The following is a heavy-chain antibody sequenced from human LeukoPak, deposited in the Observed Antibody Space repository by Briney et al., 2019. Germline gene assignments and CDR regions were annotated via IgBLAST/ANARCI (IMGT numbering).Heavy chain of an antibody. CDR2: IIPILGIPA. Sequence: ASVKVSCKASGGSFGNFAISWARQAPGQGLEWVGRIIPILGIPATYAQNFQGRVTITADKYTSIAYVDLISLTSDDTAVYYCAREGPGTPGVFDYWGQGTLVTVSS. J-gene: IGHJ4*02. CDR1: GGSFGNFA. CDR3: AREGPGTPGVFDY. D-gene: IGHD1-1*01. V-gene: IGHV1-69*04.